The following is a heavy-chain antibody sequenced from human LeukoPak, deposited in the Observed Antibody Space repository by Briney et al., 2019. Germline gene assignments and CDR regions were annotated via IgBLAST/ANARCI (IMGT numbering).Heavy chain of an antibody. J-gene: IGHJ4*02. Sequence: AGSLRLSCAASGFTFSNFAMSWVRQAPGEGLEWVSAISDSGADTSFADSVEGRFTISRDNSKNTLYLQMSSLRAEDTAVYYCAKDRLYYFDSSGSYDYWGQGTLVTVSS. CDR1: GFTFSNFA. V-gene: IGHV3-23*01. D-gene: IGHD3-22*01. CDR2: ISDSGADT. CDR3: AKDRLYYFDSSGSYDY.